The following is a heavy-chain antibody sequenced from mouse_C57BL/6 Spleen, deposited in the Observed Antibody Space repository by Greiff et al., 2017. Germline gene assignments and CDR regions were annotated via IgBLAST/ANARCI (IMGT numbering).Heavy chain of an antibody. V-gene: IGHV1-4*01. CDR1: GYTFTSYT. CDR3: AREERRAMDY. CDR2: INPSSGYT. Sequence: QVHVKQSGAELARPGASVKMSCKASGYTFTSYTMHWVKQRPGQGLEWIGYINPSSGYTKYNQKFKDKATLTADKSSSTAYMQLSSLTSEDSAVYYCAREERRAMDYWGQGTSVTVSS. J-gene: IGHJ4*01.